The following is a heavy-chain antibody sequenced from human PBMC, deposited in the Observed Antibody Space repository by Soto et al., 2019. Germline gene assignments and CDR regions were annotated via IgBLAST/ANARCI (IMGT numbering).Heavy chain of an antibody. J-gene: IGHJ4*02. CDR3: ARDKYSSGWYSSPLDY. CDR2: ISSSGSTI. Sequence: ESGGGLVQPGGSLRLSCAASGFTFSSYEMNWVRQAPGKGLEWVSYISSSGSTIYYADSVKGRFTISRDNAKNSLYLQMNSLRAEDTAVYYCARDKYSSGWYSSPLDYWGQGTLVTVSS. CDR1: GFTFSSYE. D-gene: IGHD6-19*01. V-gene: IGHV3-48*03.